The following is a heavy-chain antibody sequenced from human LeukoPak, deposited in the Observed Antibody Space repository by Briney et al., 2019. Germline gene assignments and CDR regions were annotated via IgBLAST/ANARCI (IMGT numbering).Heavy chain of an antibody. CDR3: ARPRGTIFGVVIKPPFDY. D-gene: IGHD3-3*01. V-gene: IGHV3-23*01. CDR2: ISGSGGST. Sequence: PGGSLRLSCAASGFTFNNYAMSWVRQALGKGLEWVSAISGSGGSTYYADSVKGRFTISRDNSKNTLYLQMNSLRAEDTAVYYCARPRGTIFGVVIKPPFDYWGQGTLVTVSS. J-gene: IGHJ4*02. CDR1: GFTFNNYA.